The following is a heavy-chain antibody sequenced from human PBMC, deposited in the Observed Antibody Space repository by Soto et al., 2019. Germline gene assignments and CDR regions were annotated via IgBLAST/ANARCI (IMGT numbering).Heavy chain of an antibody. CDR1: NGSISTYY. CDR3: ARGWGFGVNYYYFDF. V-gene: IGHV4-59*01. J-gene: IGHJ4*02. Sequence: PSETLSLTCTVSNGSISTYYWTWIRQPPGKGLEWIGFVYYSGNTNYNASLKSRVTMSVDTSKNQFSLKLSSVTAADTAVYFCARGWGFGVNYYYFDFWGQGSLVTVSS. D-gene: IGHD2-21*01. CDR2: VYYSGNT.